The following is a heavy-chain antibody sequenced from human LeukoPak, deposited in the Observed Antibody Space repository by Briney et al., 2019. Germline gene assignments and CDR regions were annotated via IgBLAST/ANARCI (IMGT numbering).Heavy chain of an antibody. CDR3: TRDSGSYNWFDN. J-gene: IGHJ5*02. Sequence: GGSARLSCAASGFTFSGSAVHWARQSSGKGLEWGGQIDKKDKGYATATAYASSKKGRFTISRDDSINTAYLQMKSLKTEDTAPYYCTRDSGSYNWFDNWGQGTLVTVSS. CDR2: IDKKDKGYATAT. CDR1: GFTFSGSA. D-gene: IGHD1-26*01. V-gene: IGHV3-73*01.